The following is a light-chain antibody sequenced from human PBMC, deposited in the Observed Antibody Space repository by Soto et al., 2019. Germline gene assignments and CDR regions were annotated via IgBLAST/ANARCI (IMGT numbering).Light chain of an antibody. J-gene: IGKJ5*01. V-gene: IGKV3D-20*02. CDR1: QSLSINY. CDR3: QQRDKSPIP. Sequence: PGERAYFSCRASQSLSINYVAWYQQRPGQAPRLLIYAAASRAAGIPDRFSGSGSGTDFTLTISGLEPEDFSVYYCQQRDKSPIPFGQGTRLEF. CDR2: AAA.